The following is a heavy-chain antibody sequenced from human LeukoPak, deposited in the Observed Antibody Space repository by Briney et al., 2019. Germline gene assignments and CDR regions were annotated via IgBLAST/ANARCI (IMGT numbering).Heavy chain of an antibody. Sequence: GGSLRLSCAASGFTFSDYYMSWIRQAPGKGLEWVSAISGSGGSTYYADSVKGRFTISRDNSKNTLYLQMNSLRAEDTAVYHCAKDGRGSSSWSTLDAFDIWGQGTMVTVSS. V-gene: IGHV3-23*01. CDR3: AKDGRGSSSWSTLDAFDI. D-gene: IGHD6-13*01. J-gene: IGHJ3*02. CDR1: GFTFSDYY. CDR2: ISGSGGST.